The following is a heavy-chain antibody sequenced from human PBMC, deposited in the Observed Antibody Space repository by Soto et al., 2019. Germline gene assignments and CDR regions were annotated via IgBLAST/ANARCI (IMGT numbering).Heavy chain of an antibody. CDR3: ARGRTIAAAPGRHGMDV. J-gene: IGHJ6*02. CDR1: GYTFTSYY. D-gene: IGHD6-13*01. CDR2: INPSGGST. Sequence: GASVKVSCKASGYTFTSYYTHWVRQAPGQGLEWMGIINPSGGSTSYAQKFQGRVTMTRDTSTSTVYMELSSLRSEDTAVYYCARGRTIAAAPGRHGMDVWGQGTTVTVSS. V-gene: IGHV1-46*01.